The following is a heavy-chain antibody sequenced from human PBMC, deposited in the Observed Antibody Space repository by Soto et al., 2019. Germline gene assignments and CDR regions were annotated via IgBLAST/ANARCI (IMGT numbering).Heavy chain of an antibody. CDR2: IYTSGST. D-gene: IGHD2-15*01. CDR1: GGSISSYY. J-gene: IGHJ5*02. CDR3: AREGGWGGRSVVTRWFDP. V-gene: IGHV4-4*07. Sequence: QVQLQESGPGLVKPSETLSLTCTVSGGSISSYYWSWIRRPAGKGLEWIGRIYTSGSTNYNPSLKSRVTMSVDTSKNQFSLKLSSVTAADTAVYYCAREGGWGGRSVVTRWFDPWGQGTLVTVSS.